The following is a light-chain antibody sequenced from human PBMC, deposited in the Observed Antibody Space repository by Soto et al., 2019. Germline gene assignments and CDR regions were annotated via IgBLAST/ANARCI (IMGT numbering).Light chain of an antibody. CDR3: QQSYSTPYT. J-gene: IGKJ2*01. Sequence: DLPMTQSPSSLSASVGDRVTITSRASQSISSYLNWYQQKPGRAPKLLIYAASSLQSGVPSRFSGSGSVADFTLTINSLQPEDFATYYCQQSYSTPYTFGQGTKLEIK. CDR1: QSISSY. CDR2: AAS. V-gene: IGKV1-39*01.